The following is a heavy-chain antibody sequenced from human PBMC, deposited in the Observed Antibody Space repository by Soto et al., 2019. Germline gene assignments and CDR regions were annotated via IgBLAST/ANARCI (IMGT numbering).Heavy chain of an antibody. V-gene: IGHV3-23*01. D-gene: IGHD2-2*01. CDR2: ISGRGGST. J-gene: IGHJ4*02. Sequence: EVQLLESGGGLVQPGGSLRLSCAASGFTFSSYAMSWVRQAPGKGLEWVSAISGRGGSTYYTDSVKGRFTISRDNSKNTLYLQMSSLRAEDTAVYYCAKDEQYCSTTGCNFDYWGQGTLVTVSS. CDR3: AKDEQYCSTTGCNFDY. CDR1: GFTFSSYA.